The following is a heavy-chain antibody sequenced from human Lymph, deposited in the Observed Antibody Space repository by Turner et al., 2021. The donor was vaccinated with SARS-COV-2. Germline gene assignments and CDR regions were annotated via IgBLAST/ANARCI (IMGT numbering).Heavy chain of an antibody. CDR3: ARGDYGDYGTVYFDY. J-gene: IGHJ4*02. CDR1: GFTFSSYS. V-gene: IGHV3-21*01. CDR2: ISSSSSYI. D-gene: IGHD4-17*01. Sequence: VQLVESGGGVVQPGRSLRLSCAASGFTFSSYSMNWVRQAPGKGLEWVSFISSSSSYIDYAASVKGRLTISRDNAKNSLYLQMNSLRAEDTAVYYCARGDYGDYGTVYFDYWGQGTLVTVSS.